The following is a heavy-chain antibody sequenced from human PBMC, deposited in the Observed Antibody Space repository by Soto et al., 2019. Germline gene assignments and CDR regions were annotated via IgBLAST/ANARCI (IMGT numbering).Heavy chain of an antibody. CDR3: ARGRSGYDYGVDYYYGMDV. Sequence: SETLSLTCTVSGGSISSGGYYWSWIRQHPGKGLEWIGYIYYSGSTYYNPSLKSRVTISVDTSKNQFSLKLSSVTAADTAMYYCARGRSGYDYGVDYYYGMDVWGQGTTVTVSS. J-gene: IGHJ6*02. V-gene: IGHV4-31*03. D-gene: IGHD5-12*01. CDR1: GGSISSGGYY. CDR2: IYYSGST.